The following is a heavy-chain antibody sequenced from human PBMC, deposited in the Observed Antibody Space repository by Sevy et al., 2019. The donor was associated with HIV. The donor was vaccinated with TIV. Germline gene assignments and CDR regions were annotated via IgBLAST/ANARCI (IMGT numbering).Heavy chain of an antibody. J-gene: IGHJ6*02. CDR2: IYSGGST. V-gene: IGHV3-53*01. Sequence: GSLRLSCAASGFTVSSNYMSWVRQAPGKGLEWVSVIYSGGSTCYADSVKGRFTISRDNSKNTLYLQMNSLRAEDTAAYYCARVNCSGGSCYYYYGMDVWGQGTTVTVSS. CDR3: ARVNCSGGSCYYYYGMDV. D-gene: IGHD2-15*01. CDR1: GFTVSSNY.